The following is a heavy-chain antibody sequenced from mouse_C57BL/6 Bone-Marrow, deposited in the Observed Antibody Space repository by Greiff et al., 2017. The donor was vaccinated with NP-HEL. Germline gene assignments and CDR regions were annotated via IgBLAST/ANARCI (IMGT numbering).Heavy chain of an antibody. CDR1: GFTFSDYG. CDR2: ISSGSSTI. CDR3: ARPYFYYFDY. Sequence: EVKLMESGGGLVKPGGSLKLSCAASGFTFSDYGMHWVRQAPEKGLEWVAYISSGSSTIYYADTVKGRFTISRDNAKNTLFLQMTSLRSEDTAMYYCARPYFYYFDYWGKGTTLTVSS. J-gene: IGHJ2*01. V-gene: IGHV5-17*01. D-gene: IGHD2-10*01.